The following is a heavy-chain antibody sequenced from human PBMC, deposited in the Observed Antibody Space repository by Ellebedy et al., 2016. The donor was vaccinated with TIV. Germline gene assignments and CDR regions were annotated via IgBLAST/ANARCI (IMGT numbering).Heavy chain of an antibody. Sequence: PGGSLRLSCVASGFTLSTYGMHWVRQAPGKGLEWVANIRQDGSDKYYVDSVKGRFTISRDNAKNSLYLQMNSLRPEDTAFYYCVKDGAATGTTGDDFFDSWGQGTLVAVSS. J-gene: IGHJ4*02. CDR1: GFTLSTYG. D-gene: IGHD1-7*01. V-gene: IGHV3-7*03. CDR2: IRQDGSDK. CDR3: VKDGAATGTTGDDFFDS.